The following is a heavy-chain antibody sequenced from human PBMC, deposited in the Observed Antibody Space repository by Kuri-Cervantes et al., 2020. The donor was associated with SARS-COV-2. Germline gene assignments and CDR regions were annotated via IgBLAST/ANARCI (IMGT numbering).Heavy chain of an antibody. D-gene: IGHD2-2*01. J-gene: IGHJ6*02. CDR3: ARDFSAGDAVVIPAALSYGMDV. CDR2: VIPIFGTA. Sequence: SVKVSCKASGGTFSSYAISWVRQAPGQGLEWMGGVIPIFGTANYAQKFQGRVTITADESTSTAYMELSSLRSEDTAVYYCARDFSAGDAVVIPAALSYGMDVWGQGTTVTVSS. CDR1: GGTFSSYA. V-gene: IGHV1-69*13.